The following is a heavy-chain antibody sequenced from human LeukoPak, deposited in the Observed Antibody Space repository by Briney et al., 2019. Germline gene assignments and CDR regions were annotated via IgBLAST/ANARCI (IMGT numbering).Heavy chain of an antibody. D-gene: IGHD4-17*01. CDR1: EFSVGSNY. Sequence: GGSLRLSCAASEFSVGSNYMTWVRQAPGKGLEWVSLIYSGGSTYYADSVKGRFTISRDNSKNTLYLQMNSLRAEDTAVYYCARNTGLYYYYYMDVWGKGTTVTVSS. V-gene: IGHV3-66*01. CDR3: ARNTGLYYYYYMDV. CDR2: IYSGGST. J-gene: IGHJ6*03.